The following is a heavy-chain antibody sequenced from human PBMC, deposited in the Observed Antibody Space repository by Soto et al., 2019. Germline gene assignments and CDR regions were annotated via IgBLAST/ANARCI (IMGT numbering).Heavy chain of an antibody. CDR3: AESRFQEVAYFYGMDV. J-gene: IGHJ6*02. Sequence: QVQLVESGGGVVQPGRSLRLSCAASGFTFSSYGMHWVRQAPGKGLEWVAVVSYDGSERYYADSVKCRFTISRDKSKNGLSLQMHSLRAADTAVYYCAESRFQEVAYFYGMDVWGQGTTGTVSS. V-gene: IGHV3-30*13. CDR1: GFTFSSYG. CDR2: VSYDGSER.